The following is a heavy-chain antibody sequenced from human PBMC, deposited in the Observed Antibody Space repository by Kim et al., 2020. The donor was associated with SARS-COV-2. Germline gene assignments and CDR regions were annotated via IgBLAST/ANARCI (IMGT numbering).Heavy chain of an antibody. D-gene: IGHD2-2*01. Sequence: SETLSLTCTVSGGSISSGGYYWSWIRQHPGKGLEWIGYIYYSGSTYYNPSLKSRVTISVDTSKNQFSLKLSSVTAADTAVYYCARVVPAAMSFDYWGQGTLVTVSS. CDR3: ARVVPAAMSFDY. V-gene: IGHV4-31*03. CDR2: IYYSGST. J-gene: IGHJ4*02. CDR1: GGSISSGGYY.